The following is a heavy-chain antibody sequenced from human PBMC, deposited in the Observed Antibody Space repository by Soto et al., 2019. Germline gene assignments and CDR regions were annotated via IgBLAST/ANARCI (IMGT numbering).Heavy chain of an antibody. D-gene: IGHD3-22*01. J-gene: IGHJ4*02. CDR1: GYTFTSYG. CDR2: ISAYNGNT. V-gene: IGHV1-18*04. Sequence: ASVKVSCKASGYTFTSYGISWVRQAPGQGLEWMGWISAYNGNTNYAQKLQGRVTMTTDTSTSTAYMELRSLRPDDTAVYYCARGYYYDSSGYYSPWGQGTLVTVSS. CDR3: ARGYYYDSSGYYSP.